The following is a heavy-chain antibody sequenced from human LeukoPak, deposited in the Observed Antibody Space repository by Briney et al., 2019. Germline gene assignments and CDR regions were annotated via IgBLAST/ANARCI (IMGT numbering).Heavy chain of an antibody. CDR1: GFTVSSNF. Sequence: GVSLRLSCAASGFTVSSNFMSWVRQAPGKGLEWVSVIYGGGNTSYADSVKGRFTISRDGSKNTLFLQMNSLRAEDTAVYYCAREGAGYSSGWSDYWGQGTLVTVSS. CDR3: AREGAGYSSGWSDY. D-gene: IGHD6-19*01. J-gene: IGHJ4*02. CDR2: IYGGGNT. V-gene: IGHV3-66*01.